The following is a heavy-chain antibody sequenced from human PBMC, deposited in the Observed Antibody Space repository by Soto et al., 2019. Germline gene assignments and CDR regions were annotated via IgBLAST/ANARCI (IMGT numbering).Heavy chain of an antibody. D-gene: IGHD3-10*01. V-gene: IGHV4-39*07. CDR1: GGSISSSSYY. J-gene: IGHJ5*02. CDR2: IYYSGST. CDR3: ARGSITMVRGVLEWFDP. Sequence: SETLYLTCTVSGGSISSSSYYWGWVRQPPGMGLEWIGSIYYSGSTYYNPSLKSRVTISVDTSKNQFSLKLSSVTAADTAVYYCARGSITMVRGVLEWFDPWGQGTLVTVSS.